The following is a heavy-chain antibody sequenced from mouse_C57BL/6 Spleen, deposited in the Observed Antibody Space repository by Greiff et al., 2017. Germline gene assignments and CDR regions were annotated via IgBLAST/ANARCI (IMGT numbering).Heavy chain of an antibody. V-gene: IGHV1-82*01. CDR3: ARSKYLSRSFDY. CDR1: GYAFSSSW. Sequence: QVQLKQSGPELVKPGASVKISCKASGYAFSSSWMNWVKQRPGKGLEWIGRIYPGDGDTNYNGKFKGKATLTADKSSSTAYMQISSLTSEDYAVYFCARSKYLSRSFDYWGQGTTLTVSS. D-gene: IGHD2-5*01. J-gene: IGHJ2*01. CDR2: IYPGDGDT.